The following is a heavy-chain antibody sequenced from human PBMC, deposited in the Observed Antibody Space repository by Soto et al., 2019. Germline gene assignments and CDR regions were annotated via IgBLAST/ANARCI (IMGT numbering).Heavy chain of an antibody. Sequence: RGARRLSCSASGFTFNIYAMSWVRPAPGKGLEWVSAISGSGGSTYYADSVKGRFTISRDNSKNTLYLQMNSLRAEDTAVYYCAKAKSRAVAGTGDYWGQGTLVTVSS. CDR1: GFTFNIYA. CDR3: AKAKSRAVAGTGDY. V-gene: IGHV3-23*01. CDR2: ISGSGGST. D-gene: IGHD6-19*01. J-gene: IGHJ4*02.